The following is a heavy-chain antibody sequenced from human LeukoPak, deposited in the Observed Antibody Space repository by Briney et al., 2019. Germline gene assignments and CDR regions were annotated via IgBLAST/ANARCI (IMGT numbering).Heavy chain of an antibody. V-gene: IGHV4-39*01. CDR1: GDSISSSYYY. Sequence: SETLSLTCTVSGDSISSSYYYWGWIRQPPGKGLEWIGSIYHGGNTYYNPSLKSRVTMSVDTSKNQFSLKLSSVTAADTAVYYCARLSDYWGQGTLVTVSS. CDR3: ARLSDY. CDR2: IYHGGNT. J-gene: IGHJ4*02.